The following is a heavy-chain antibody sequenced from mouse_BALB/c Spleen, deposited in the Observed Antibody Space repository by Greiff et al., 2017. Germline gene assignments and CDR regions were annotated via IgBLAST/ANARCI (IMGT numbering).Heavy chain of an antibody. V-gene: IGHV1S137*01. CDR1: GYTFTDYA. CDR2: ISTYYGDA. D-gene: IGHD2-2*01. CDR3: ARSTVTARYFDV. J-gene: IGHJ1*01. Sequence: VQLQQSGAELVRPGVSVKISCKGSGYTFTDYAMHWVKQSHAKSLEWIGVISTYYGDASYNQKFKGKATMTVDKSSSTAYMELARRTSEDSAIYYCARSTVTARYFDVWGAGTTVTVSS.